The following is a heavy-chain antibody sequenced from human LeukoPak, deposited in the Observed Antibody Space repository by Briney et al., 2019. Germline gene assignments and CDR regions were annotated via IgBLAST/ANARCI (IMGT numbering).Heavy chain of an antibody. D-gene: IGHD2-8*01. V-gene: IGHV4-34*01. CDR1: GGSFSGYY. CDR2: INHSGST. CDR3: ARADDCTNGVCDAFDI. J-gene: IGHJ3*02. Sequence: SETLSLTCAVYGGSFSGYYWSWIRQPPGKGLEWIGEINHSGSTNYNPSLKSRVTISVDTSKNQFSLKLSSATAADTAVYYCARADDCTNGVCDAFDIWGQGTMVTVSS.